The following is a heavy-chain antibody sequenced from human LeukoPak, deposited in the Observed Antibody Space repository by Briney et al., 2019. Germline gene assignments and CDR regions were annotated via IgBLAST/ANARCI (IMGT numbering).Heavy chain of an antibody. D-gene: IGHD3-22*01. Sequence: SGGSLRLSCAASGFTFSSYAIHWVRQAPGKGLEWVAVISFDGTNKYYADSVKGRFTISRDNSKNTLYLQMNSLRAEDTAGYYCARDGYSAGGYPFDYWGQGTLVTVSS. CDR2: ISFDGTNK. V-gene: IGHV3-30-3*01. CDR3: ARDGYSAGGYPFDY. CDR1: GFTFSSYA. J-gene: IGHJ4*02.